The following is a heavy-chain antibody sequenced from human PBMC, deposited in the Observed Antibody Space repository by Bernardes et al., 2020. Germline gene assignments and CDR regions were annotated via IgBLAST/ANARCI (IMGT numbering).Heavy chain of an antibody. CDR1: GFSLSSSAVG. CDR2: IYWDDDK. Sequence: SGPTLVKPTQTLTLTCTFSGFSLSSSAVGVGWIRQPPGKALEWLALIYWDDDKRYSPSLNNRLTITKDTSKNQVVLTMTNMDPVDTATYFCAHRDLGGGYFHYWGQGTLVTVSS. J-gene: IGHJ4*02. D-gene: IGHD3-16*01. V-gene: IGHV2-5*02. CDR3: AHRDLGGGYFHY.